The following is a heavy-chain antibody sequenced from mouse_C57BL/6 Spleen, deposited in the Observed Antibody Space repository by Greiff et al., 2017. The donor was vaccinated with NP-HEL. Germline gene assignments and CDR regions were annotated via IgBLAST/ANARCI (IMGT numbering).Heavy chain of an antibody. V-gene: IGHV5-6*01. CDR2: ISSGGSYT. D-gene: IGHD2-5*01. J-gene: IGHJ1*03. Sequence: EVKLMESGGDLVKPGGSLKLSCAASGFTFSSYGMSWVRQTPDKRLEWVATISSGGSYTYYLDSVKGRFTISRDNAKNTLYLQMSSLKTEDTAMYYGARQGHYSNLWYFDVWGTGTTVTVSS. CDR1: GFTFSSYG. CDR3: ARQGHYSNLWYFDV.